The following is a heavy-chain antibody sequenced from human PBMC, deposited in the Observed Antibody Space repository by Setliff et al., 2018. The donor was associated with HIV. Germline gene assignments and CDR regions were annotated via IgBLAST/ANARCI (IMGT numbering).Heavy chain of an antibody. V-gene: IGHV3-21*01. D-gene: IGHD3-22*01. CDR3: ARSPQASGYYYRDDAFDI. Sequence: PGESLKISCAASGFTFSTYSMNWVRQAPGKGLEWVSSISSSSAFIFYIDSVKGRFTISRDNTKNSLYLQMNSLRAEDTAVYYCARSPQASGYYYRDDAFDIWGQGTMVTVSS. CDR1: GFTFSTYS. J-gene: IGHJ3*02. CDR2: ISSSSAFI.